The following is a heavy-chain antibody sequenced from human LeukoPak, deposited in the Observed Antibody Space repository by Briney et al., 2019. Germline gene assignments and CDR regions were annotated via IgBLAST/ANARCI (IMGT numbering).Heavy chain of an antibody. CDR3: AKDFWSGFIHWFDP. CDR1: VYTFTGYY. V-gene: IGHV1-2*02. J-gene: IGHJ5*02. Sequence: AVKVSCKSSVYTFTGYYMHWVRQAPGQGLEWMGWINPNSGWTNNAHKFQERVTITRDTSISTAYMELSRLRSDDTAVYYCAKDFWSGFIHWFDPWGQGTLVTVTS. D-gene: IGHD3-3*01. CDR2: INPNSGWT.